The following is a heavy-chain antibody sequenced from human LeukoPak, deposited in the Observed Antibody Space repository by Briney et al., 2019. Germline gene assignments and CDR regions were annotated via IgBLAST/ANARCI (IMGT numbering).Heavy chain of an antibody. CDR3: ARARGPGSGSYYRRGGYYFDY. CDR1: GFTFSSYW. D-gene: IGHD3-10*01. V-gene: IGHV3-7*01. Sequence: GGSLRLSCAASGFTFSSYWMSWVRQAPGKGLEWVANIKQDGSEKYYVDPVKGRFTISRDNAKNSLYLQMNNLRAEDTAVYYCARARGPGSGSYYRRGGYYFDYWGQGTLVTVSS. J-gene: IGHJ4*02. CDR2: IKQDGSEK.